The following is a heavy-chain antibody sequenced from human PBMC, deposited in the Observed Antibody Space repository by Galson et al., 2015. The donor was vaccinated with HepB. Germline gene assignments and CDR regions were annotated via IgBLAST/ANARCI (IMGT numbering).Heavy chain of an antibody. CDR3: TKGSQSSGWYASDY. Sequence: SLRLSCAASGFTFGDHTMQWVRQVPGKGLEWVSLISRDSVSTYYADSFKGRFTISRDNNTNSLYLQMSSLRNEDTAFYYCTKGSQSSGWYASDYWGQGTLVIVSS. D-gene: IGHD6-19*01. J-gene: IGHJ4*02. CDR2: ISRDSVST. V-gene: IGHV3-43*01. CDR1: GFTFGDHT.